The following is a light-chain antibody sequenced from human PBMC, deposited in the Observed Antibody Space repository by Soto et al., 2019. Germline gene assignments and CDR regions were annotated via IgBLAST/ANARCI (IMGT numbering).Light chain of an antibody. CDR2: WAP. J-gene: IGKJ2*01. V-gene: IGKV4-1*01. CDR1: QSGLYSSNNKNY. CDR3: QEYSGAQYT. Sequence: DIVMTQSPDSLAVSLGERATINCKSSQSGLYSSNNKNYLAWYQQKPGQPPKLLIYWAPTRDSGVPGRFSGSGSVTDFTLTISSLQAEDVAVYYCQEYSGAQYTFGQGNKLESK.